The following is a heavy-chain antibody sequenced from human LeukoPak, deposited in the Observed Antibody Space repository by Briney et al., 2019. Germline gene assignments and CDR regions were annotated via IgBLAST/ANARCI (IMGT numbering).Heavy chain of an antibody. CDR3: ARRVGSYWFFEY. V-gene: IGHV5-51*07. D-gene: IGHD1-26*01. CDR2: IYPGDSDT. J-gene: IGHJ4*02. CDR1: YTIINNYR. Sequence: GESLKISWKCSYTIINNYRNGWRHQMPGKGLEWMGIIYPGDSDTRYIPSFQGQVTISADKSINTAYLQWSSLKAADTVIYYCARRVGSYWFFEYWGQGTLVTVSS.